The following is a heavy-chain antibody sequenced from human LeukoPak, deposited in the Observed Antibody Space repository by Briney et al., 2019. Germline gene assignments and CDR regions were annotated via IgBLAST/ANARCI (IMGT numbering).Heavy chain of an antibody. V-gene: IGHV1-18*01. CDR3: AREDPYFDY. CDR2: ISAYNGNT. Sequence: ASVKVSCKASGYTFTSYGISWVRQAPGQGLEWMGWISAYNGNTNYAQKLQGRVTMTTDKSTSTAYMELRSLRPDDTAVYYCAREDPYFDYWGQGTLVTVSS. J-gene: IGHJ4*02. CDR1: GYTFTSYG.